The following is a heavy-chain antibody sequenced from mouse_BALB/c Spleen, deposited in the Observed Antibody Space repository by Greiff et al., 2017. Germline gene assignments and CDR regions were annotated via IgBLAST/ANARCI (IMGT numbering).Heavy chain of an antibody. CDR2: ISNGGGST. CDR1: GFTFSSYT. CDR3: ARHDSSGDDY. J-gene: IGHJ2*01. D-gene: IGHD3-2*01. V-gene: IGHV5-12-2*01. Sequence: EVKVVESGGGLVKPGGSLKLSCAASGFTFSSYTMSWVRQTPEKRLEWVAYISNGGGSTYYPDTVKGRFTISRDNAKNTLYLQMSSLKSEDTAMYYCARHDSSGDDYWGQGTTLTVSS.